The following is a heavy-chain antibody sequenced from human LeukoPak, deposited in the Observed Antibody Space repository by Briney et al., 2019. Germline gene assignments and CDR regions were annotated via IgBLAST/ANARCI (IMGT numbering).Heavy chain of an antibody. V-gene: IGHV4-61*02. CDR2: IYTSGST. CDR3: ARFSYDSSGYYGSNY. J-gene: IGHJ4*02. Sequence: XPXGXGMXWXVRIYTSGSTNYNPSLKSRVTISVDTSKNQFSLKLSSVTAADTAVYYCARFSYDSSGYYGSNYWGQGTLVTVSS. D-gene: IGHD3-22*01.